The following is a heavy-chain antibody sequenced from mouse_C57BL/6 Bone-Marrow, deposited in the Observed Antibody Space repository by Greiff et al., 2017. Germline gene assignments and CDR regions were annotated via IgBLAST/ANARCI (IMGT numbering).Heavy chain of an antibody. CDR3: ALDPGSSYGYWYFDV. J-gene: IGHJ1*03. CDR2: IDPSDSYT. D-gene: IGHD1-1*01. CDR1: GYTFTSYW. V-gene: IGHV1-59*01. Sequence: VQLQQPGAELVRPGTSVKLSCKASGYTFTSYWMHWVKQRPGQGLEWIGVIDPSDSYTNYNQKFKGKATLTVDTSSSTAYMQLSSLTSEDSAVYYWALDPGSSYGYWYFDVWGTGTTVTVSS.